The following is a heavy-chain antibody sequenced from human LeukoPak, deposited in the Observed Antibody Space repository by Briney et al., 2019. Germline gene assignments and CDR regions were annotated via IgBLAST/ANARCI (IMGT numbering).Heavy chain of an antibody. V-gene: IGHV3-21*04. D-gene: IGHD6-19*01. CDR1: GFAFSSYN. CDR2: ISSGSGYM. CDR3: AKDSRSDSSGWYKY. Sequence: GGSLRLSCAVSGFAFSSYNMNWVRQSPGKGLEWVSSISSGSGYMYYADSVKGRFTISRDNAKNSLYLQMNRLRAEDTALYYCAKDSRSDSSGWYKYWGQGTLVAVSS. J-gene: IGHJ4*02.